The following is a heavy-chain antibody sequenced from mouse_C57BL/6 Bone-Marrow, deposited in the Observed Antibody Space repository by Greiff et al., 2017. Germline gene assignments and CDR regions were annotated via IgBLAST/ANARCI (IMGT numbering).Heavy chain of an antibody. CDR1: GFTFSSYG. J-gene: IGHJ3*01. V-gene: IGHV5-6*01. CDR3: ASPGFAWFAY. Sequence: EVQRVESGGDLVKPGGSLKLSCAASGFTFSSYGMSWVRQTPDKRLEWVATISSGGSYTYYPDSVKGRFTISRDNAKKTLYLQRSSLKSEDTAMYYCASPGFAWFAYWGQGTLVTVSA. CDR2: ISSGGSYT.